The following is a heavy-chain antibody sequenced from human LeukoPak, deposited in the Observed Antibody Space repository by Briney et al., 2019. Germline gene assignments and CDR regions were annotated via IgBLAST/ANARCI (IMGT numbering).Heavy chain of an antibody. J-gene: IGHJ3*02. D-gene: IGHD6-13*01. CDR2: FDPEDGET. CDR3: ATVPRAAAGSSAFDI. Sequence: ASVKVSCKVSGYTLTELSMHWVRQAPGKGLEWMGGFDPEDGETIYAQKFQGSISMTADTSADTAYMELSSLRSEDAAVYYCATVPRAAAGSSAFDIWGQGTMVTVSS. V-gene: IGHV1-24*01. CDR1: GYTLTELS.